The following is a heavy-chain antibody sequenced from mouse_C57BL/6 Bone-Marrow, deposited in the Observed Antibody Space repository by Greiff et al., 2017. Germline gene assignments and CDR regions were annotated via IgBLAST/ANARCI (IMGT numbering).Heavy chain of an antibody. CDR3: ARGFAY. Sequence: DVHLVESGGGFVKPGGSLKLSCAASGFTFSDYGMHWVRQAPEKGLEWVAYISSGSSTIYYADTVKGRFTISRDNAKNTLFLQMTSLRSEDTAMYYCARGFAYWGQGTLVTVSA. CDR2: ISSGSSTI. CDR1: GFTFSDYG. V-gene: IGHV5-17*01. J-gene: IGHJ3*01.